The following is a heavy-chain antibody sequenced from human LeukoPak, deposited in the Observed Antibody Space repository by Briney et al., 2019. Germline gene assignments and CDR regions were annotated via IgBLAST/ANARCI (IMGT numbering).Heavy chain of an antibody. V-gene: IGHV4-34*01. J-gene: IGHJ4*02. CDR2: INHSGST. D-gene: IGHD6-19*01. CDR1: GGSFSGYY. CDR3: ARAPGYSSGWYGARGTSRYFDF. Sequence: SETLSLTCAVYGGSFSGYYWSWIRQPPGKGLEWIGEINHSGSTNYNPSLKSRVTISVDTSKNQFSLKLSSVTAADTAVYYCARAPGYSSGWYGARGTSRYFDFWGQGTLVTVSS.